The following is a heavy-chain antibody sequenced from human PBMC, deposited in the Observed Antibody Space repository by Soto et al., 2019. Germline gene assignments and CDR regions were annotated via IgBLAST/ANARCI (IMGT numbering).Heavy chain of an antibody. V-gene: IGHV3-30*18. CDR1: GFTFSSYG. CDR3: AKVLGFSSGWYQFDY. D-gene: IGHD6-13*01. Sequence: GGSLRLSCAASGFTFSSYGMLWVRQAPGKGLEWVAVISYDGSNKYSADSVKGRFTISRDNSKNTLYLQMNSLRAEDTAVYYCAKVLGFSSGWYQFDYWGQRTLVPVSS. J-gene: IGHJ4*02. CDR2: ISYDGSNK.